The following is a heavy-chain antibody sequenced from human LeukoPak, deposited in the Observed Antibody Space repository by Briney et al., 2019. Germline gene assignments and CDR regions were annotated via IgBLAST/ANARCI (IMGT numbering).Heavy chain of an antibody. D-gene: IGHD6-13*01. Sequence: SETLSLTCAVYGGSFSGYYWSWIRQPPGKGLEWIGEINHSGSTNYNPSLKSRVTISVDTSKNQFSLKLSSVTAADTAVYYCARHGAEYSSSFWFDPWGQGTLVTVSS. CDR1: GGSFSGYY. CDR3: ARHGAEYSSSFWFDP. J-gene: IGHJ5*02. CDR2: INHSGST. V-gene: IGHV4-34*01.